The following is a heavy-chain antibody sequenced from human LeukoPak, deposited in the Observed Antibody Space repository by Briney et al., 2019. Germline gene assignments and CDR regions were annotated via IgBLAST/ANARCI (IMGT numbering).Heavy chain of an antibody. V-gene: IGHV3-23*01. CDR2: SFGSGGSA. D-gene: IGHD6-13*01. CDR3: AKGSLGSWYFFDY. J-gene: IGHJ4*02. Sequence: GGSLRLSCAASGFTFNNYAMYWVRQAPGKGLEWVSGSFGSGGSAHYADSVKGRFTVSRDNSKNTLFLQMNSLRAEDTALYYCAKGSLGSWYFFDYWGQGTLVTVSS. CDR1: GFTFNNYA.